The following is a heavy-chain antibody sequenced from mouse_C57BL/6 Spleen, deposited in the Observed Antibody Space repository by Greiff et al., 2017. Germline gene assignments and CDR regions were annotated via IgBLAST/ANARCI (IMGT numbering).Heavy chain of an antibody. CDR1: GYAFSSSW. CDR2: IYPGDGDT. D-gene: IGHD3-2*02. Sequence: QVQLQQSGPELVKPGASVKISCKASGYAFSSSWLNWVKQRPGKGLEWIGRIYPGDGDTNYNGKFKGKATLTADKSSSTAYMQLSSLTSEDSAVYFCARQLRLHACDYWGQGTTLTVSS. V-gene: IGHV1-82*01. CDR3: ARQLRLHACDY. J-gene: IGHJ2*01.